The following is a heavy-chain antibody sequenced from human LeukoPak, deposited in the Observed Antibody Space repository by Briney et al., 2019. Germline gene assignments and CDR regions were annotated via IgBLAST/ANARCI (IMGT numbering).Heavy chain of an antibody. Sequence: GASVKVSCKASGYTFTGYYMHWVRQAPGQGLEWMGWINAGNGNTKYSQKFQGRVTITRDTSASTAYMELSSLRSEDTAVYYCARTPPHYYDSPAPIDYWGQGTLVTVSS. CDR2: INAGNGNT. V-gene: IGHV1-3*01. CDR3: ARTPPHYYDSPAPIDY. CDR1: GYTFTGYY. D-gene: IGHD3-22*01. J-gene: IGHJ4*02.